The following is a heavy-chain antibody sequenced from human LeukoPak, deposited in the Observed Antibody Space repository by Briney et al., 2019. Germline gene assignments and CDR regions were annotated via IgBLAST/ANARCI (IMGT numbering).Heavy chain of an antibody. D-gene: IGHD6-19*01. Sequence: GGSLRLSCAASGFTFDDYAMHWVRQVPGKGLEWVSGVNWKSGSIGYADSVKGRFTISRDNAKNSLYLQMNSLRVGDTALYYCATSSPRIVVADYWGQGTLVTVSS. J-gene: IGHJ4*02. CDR3: ATSSPRIVVADY. CDR1: GFTFDDYA. V-gene: IGHV3-9*01. CDR2: VNWKSGSI.